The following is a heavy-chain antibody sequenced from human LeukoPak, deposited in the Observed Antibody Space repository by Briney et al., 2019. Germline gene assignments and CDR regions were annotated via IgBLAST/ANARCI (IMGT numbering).Heavy chain of an antibody. CDR3: ARDQTAAIENAFDI. CDR1: GGTFSSYA. D-gene: IGHD2-2*01. J-gene: IGHJ3*02. V-gene: IGHV1-69*01. CDR2: IIPIFGTA. Sequence: SVKVSCKASGGTFSSYAISWVRQAPGQGLEWMGGIIPIFGTANYAQKFQGRVTITADESTSTAYMELSSLRSEDTAVYYCARDQTAAIENAFDIWGQGTMVTVSS.